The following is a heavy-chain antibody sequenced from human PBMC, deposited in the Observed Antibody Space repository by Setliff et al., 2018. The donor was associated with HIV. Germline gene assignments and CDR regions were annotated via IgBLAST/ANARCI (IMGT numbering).Heavy chain of an antibody. J-gene: IGHJ3*01. CDR2: INTDSGTP. V-gene: IGHV7-4-1*02. Sequence: ASVKVSCKASADTFTNCLINWVRQAPGQGLEWMGWINTDSGTPTYAQAFTGRFVFSLDTSVSTAFLQITSLKAEDTAVYYCARHNCGTTACYGVVVWGQGTMVTVSS. D-gene: IGHD2-2*01. CDR3: ARHNCGTTACYGVVV. CDR1: ADTFTNCL.